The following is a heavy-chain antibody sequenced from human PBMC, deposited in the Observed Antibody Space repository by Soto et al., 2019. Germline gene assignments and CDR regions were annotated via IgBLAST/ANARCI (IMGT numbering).Heavy chain of an antibody. Sequence: GGSLRLSCAASGFTFSNAWMSWVRQAPGKGLEWVGRIKSKTDGGSTDYAAPVKGRFTISRDDSNNTLYLQMNSLKTEDTAVYYCTHGYSSGWYFAFDIWGQGTMVTVSS. D-gene: IGHD6-19*01. CDR3: THGYSSGWYFAFDI. V-gene: IGHV3-15*01. J-gene: IGHJ3*02. CDR1: GFTFSNAW. CDR2: IKSKTDGGST.